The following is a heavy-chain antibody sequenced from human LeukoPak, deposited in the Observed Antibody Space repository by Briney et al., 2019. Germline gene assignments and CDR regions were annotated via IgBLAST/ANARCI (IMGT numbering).Heavy chain of an antibody. CDR1: GGSISSGDYY. CDR2: IYYSGST. J-gene: IGHJ4*02. CDR3: ARASGYYDSSGYYSGYYFDY. V-gene: IGHV4-30-4*01. D-gene: IGHD3-22*01. Sequence: PSETLSLTCTVSGGSISSGDYYWSWIRQPPGQGLEWIGYIYYSGSTYYNPSLKSRVTISVDTSKNQFSLKLSSVTAADTAVYYCARASGYYDSSGYYSGYYFDYWGQGTLVTVSS.